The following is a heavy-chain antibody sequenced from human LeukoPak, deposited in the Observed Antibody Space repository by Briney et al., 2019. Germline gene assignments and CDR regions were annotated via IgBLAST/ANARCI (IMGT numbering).Heavy chain of an antibody. CDR3: ARVAAADFDY. J-gene: IGHJ4*02. D-gene: IGHD6-13*01. CDR2: IYYSGST. CDR1: GGSICSYY. V-gene: IGHV4-59*01. Sequence: SETLSLTCTVSGGSICSYYWSWIRQPPGKGLEWIGYIYYSGSTNYNPSLKSRVTISVDTSKNQFSLKLSSVTAADTAVYYCARVAAADFDYWGQGTLVTVSS.